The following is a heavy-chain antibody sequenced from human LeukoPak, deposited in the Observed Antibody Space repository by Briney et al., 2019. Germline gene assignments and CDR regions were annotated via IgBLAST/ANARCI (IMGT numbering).Heavy chain of an antibody. CDR2: VSSDGNST. CDR1: GFTFSSYW. V-gene: IGHV3-74*01. CDR3: ARGATNTRALDY. J-gene: IGHJ4*02. D-gene: IGHD1/OR15-1a*01. Sequence: ASVKVSCKASGFTFSSYWMHWVRQAPGRGLVWVSRVSSDGNSTNYADSVRGRFTISRDNTNNTLYLQMNSLRAEDTAVYYCARGATNTRALDYWGQGTLVTVSS.